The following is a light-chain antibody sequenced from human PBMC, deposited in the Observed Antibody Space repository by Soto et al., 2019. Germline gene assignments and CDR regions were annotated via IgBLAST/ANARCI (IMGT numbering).Light chain of an antibody. CDR1: QSVSSN. Sequence: MVLTQSPAILSLSPGERATLSCRASQSVSSNLAWYQQKPGQAPRLLIYGASTRATGIPARFSGSGSGTDFTLTISSLEPEDFAVYYCQQRNYWQVTFGQGTRLEI. V-gene: IGKV3D-11*02. CDR2: GAS. CDR3: QQRNYWQVT. J-gene: IGKJ5*01.